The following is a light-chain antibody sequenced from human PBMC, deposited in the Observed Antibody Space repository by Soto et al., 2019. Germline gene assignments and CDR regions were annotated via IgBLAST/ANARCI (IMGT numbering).Light chain of an antibody. CDR2: EVR. J-gene: IGLJ1*01. Sequence: QSALTQPASVSGSPGQSITISCTGTSSDVGSYNLVSWYQQHPGKAPKLLIYEVRLRPTGVSDRFSGSKSGNTASLTISGLQAEDEADYYCSSYTSSSSGVFGTGTKLTVL. V-gene: IGLV2-14*02. CDR1: SSDVGSYNL. CDR3: SSYTSSSSGV.